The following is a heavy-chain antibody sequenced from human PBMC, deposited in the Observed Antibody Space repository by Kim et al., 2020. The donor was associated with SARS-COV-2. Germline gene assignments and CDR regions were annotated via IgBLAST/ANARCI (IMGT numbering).Heavy chain of an antibody. Sequence: GGSLRLSCAASGFTFSSYAMHWVRQAPGKGLEWVAVISYDGSNKYYADSVKGRFTISRDNSKNTLYLQMNSLRAEDTAVYYCARVEGAFDIWGQGTMVTV. J-gene: IGHJ3*02. V-gene: IGHV3-30*04. CDR3: ARVEGAFDI. CDR1: GFTFSSYA. CDR2: ISYDGSNK.